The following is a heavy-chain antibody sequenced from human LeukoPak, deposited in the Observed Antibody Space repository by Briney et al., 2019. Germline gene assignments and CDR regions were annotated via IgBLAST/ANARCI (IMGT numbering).Heavy chain of an antibody. CDR3: TTALFYCGGDCSDAFDI. CDR1: GFTFSNAW. V-gene: IGHV3-15*01. D-gene: IGHD2-21*02. J-gene: IGHJ3*02. CDR2: IKSKTDGGTT. Sequence: GGSLRLSCAASGFTFSNAWMSWVRQAPGKGLEWVGRIKSKTDGGTTDYAAPVKGRFTISRDDSKNTLYLQMNSLKTEDTAVYYCTTALFYCGGDCSDAFDIWGQGTMVTVSS.